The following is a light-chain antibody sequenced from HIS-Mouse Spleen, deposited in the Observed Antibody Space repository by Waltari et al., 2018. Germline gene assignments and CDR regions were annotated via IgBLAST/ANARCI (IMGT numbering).Light chain of an antibody. CDR1: SSDVGGYNY. V-gene: IGLV2-11*01. CDR2: DVS. J-gene: IGLJ3*02. CDR3: AAWDDSLSGPV. Sequence: QSALTQPRSVSGSPGQSVTISCTGTSSDVGGYNYVSWYQQHPGKAPKLMIYDVSKRPSGVPGRCSGSKSGNTASLTISGLQAEDEADYYCAAWDDSLSGPVFGGGTKLTVL.